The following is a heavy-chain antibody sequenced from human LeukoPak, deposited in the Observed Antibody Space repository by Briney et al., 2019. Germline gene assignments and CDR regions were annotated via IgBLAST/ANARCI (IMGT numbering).Heavy chain of an antibody. CDR2: ISSSSTYI. V-gene: IGHV3-21*01. D-gene: IGHD1-26*01. CDR3: ARDLVGATTA. J-gene: IGHJ4*02. CDR1: GFTFSTYT. Sequence: GGSLRLSCVASGFTFSTYTINWVRQAPGKGLEWVSSISSSSTYIYYADSLKGRFTISRDNARNSLYLQMNSLRAEDTAAYYCARDLVGATTAWGQGTLVTVSS.